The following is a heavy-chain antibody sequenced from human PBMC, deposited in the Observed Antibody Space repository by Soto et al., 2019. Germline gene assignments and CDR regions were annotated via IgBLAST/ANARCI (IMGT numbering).Heavy chain of an antibody. CDR1: GLNFNRHA. CDR3: ARDLGYYASDGYFDY. Sequence: QVQLMESGGGVVQSGGSLRLSGAAPGLNFNRHALHWIRQAPGEGLEWVAVMSPGGNSQYYADSVKGRLTISRDNAKNSLYLQMNSLGAEDTAVYYCARDLGYYASDGYFDYWGQGTLVTVSS. CDR2: MSPGGNSQ. V-gene: IGHV3-30-3*01. J-gene: IGHJ4*02. D-gene: IGHD3-22*01.